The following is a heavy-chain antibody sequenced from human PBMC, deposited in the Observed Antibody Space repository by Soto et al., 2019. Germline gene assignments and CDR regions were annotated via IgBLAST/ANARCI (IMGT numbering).Heavy chain of an antibody. D-gene: IGHD3-9*01. CDR3: ASGGYDILTGYYNQSYDP. CDR2: IYYSGST. CDR1: GGSISSGDYY. Sequence: PSETLSLTCTVSGGSISSGDYYWSWIRQPPGKGLEWIGYIYYSGSTYYNPSLKSRVTISVDTSKNQFSLKLSSVTAADTAVYYCASGGYDILTGYYNQSYDPWGQGTLVTVSS. J-gene: IGHJ5*02. V-gene: IGHV4-30-4*02.